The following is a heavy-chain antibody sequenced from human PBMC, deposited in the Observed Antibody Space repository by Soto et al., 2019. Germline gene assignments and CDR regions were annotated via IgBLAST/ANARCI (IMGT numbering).Heavy chain of an antibody. J-gene: IGHJ4*02. V-gene: IGHV4-34*01. D-gene: IGHD2-2*03. CDR1: GGSFSGYY. CDR2: INHSGST. Sequence: QVQLQQWGAGLLKPSETLSLTCAVYGGSFSGYYWSWIRQPPGKGLEWIGEINHSGSTNYNPSLKSRVTISVDTSKNQFSLKLSSVTAADTAVYYCARGLDIVVVPAAMRGFYYFDYWGQGTLVTVSS. CDR3: ARGLDIVVVPAAMRGFYYFDY.